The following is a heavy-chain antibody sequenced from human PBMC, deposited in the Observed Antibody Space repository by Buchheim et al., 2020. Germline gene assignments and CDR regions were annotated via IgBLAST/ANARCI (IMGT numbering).Heavy chain of an antibody. V-gene: IGHV1-3*01. Sequence: QVQLVQSGAEVKKPGASVMVSCKASGYTFSNYAMHWVRQAPGQRLEWMGWINVGDGNTKYSQRFQGRVTITRDTSATTAYMELSRLRSEDTAVYYCARRPLARDYYGMDVWSQGTT. CDR2: INVGDGNT. CDR1: GYTFSNYA. J-gene: IGHJ6*02. CDR3: ARRPLARDYYGMDV.